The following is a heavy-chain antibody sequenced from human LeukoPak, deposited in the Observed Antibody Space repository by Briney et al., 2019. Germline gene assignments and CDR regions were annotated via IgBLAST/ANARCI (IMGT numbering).Heavy chain of an antibody. CDR1: GGSISSYY. CDR2: VYYSGST. Sequence: SETLSLTCTVSGGSISSYYWNWIRQPPGKGLEWIGNVYYSGSTNYNPSLKSRVTISVDTSKNQFSLKLSSVTAADTAVYYCARYSCTTTTCYNFDYWGQGTLVTVSS. D-gene: IGHD2-2*02. V-gene: IGHV4-59*12. J-gene: IGHJ4*02. CDR3: ARYSCTTTTCYNFDY.